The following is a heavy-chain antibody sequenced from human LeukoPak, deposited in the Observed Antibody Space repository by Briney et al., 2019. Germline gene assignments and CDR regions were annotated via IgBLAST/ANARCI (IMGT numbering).Heavy chain of an antibody. CDR1: GYTFTGYY. CDR2: INPNSGGT. Sequence: VSVKVSCKASGYTFTGYYMHWVRQAPGQGLEWMGRINPNSGGTNYAQKFQGRVTMTRDTSISTAYMELSRLRSDDTAVYYCARQFPGRDYVSPVDYWGQGTLVTVSS. V-gene: IGHV1-2*06. D-gene: IGHD3-16*01. J-gene: IGHJ4*02. CDR3: ARQFPGRDYVSPVDY.